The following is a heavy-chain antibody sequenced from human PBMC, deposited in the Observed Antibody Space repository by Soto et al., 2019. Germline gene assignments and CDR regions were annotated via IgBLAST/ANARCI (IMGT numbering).Heavy chain of an antibody. CDR3: AREPSGGNDY. Sequence: PSETLSLTCTVSGGSISSSTYYWGWIRQPPGKGLEWIGSIYYSGSTYYNPSLKSRVTISVDTSKNQFSLKLSSVTAADTAVYYCAREPSGGNDYWGQGTLVTVSS. J-gene: IGHJ4*02. V-gene: IGHV4-39*02. D-gene: IGHD2-15*01. CDR2: IYYSGST. CDR1: GGSISSSTYY.